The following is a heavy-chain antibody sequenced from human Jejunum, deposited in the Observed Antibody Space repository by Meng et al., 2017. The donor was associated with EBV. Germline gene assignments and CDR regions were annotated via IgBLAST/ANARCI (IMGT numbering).Heavy chain of an antibody. V-gene: IGHV4-30-2*01. J-gene: IGHJ4*02. CDR2: IYYSGSA. CDR3: ARGAYFDY. Sequence: QLQLQESGSGLVKPSETLSLTCALSGGSISSGGYSWHWIRQPPGKGLQWIGYIYYSGSAFYNPSLKSRVTLSVDRSKNQFSLNLSSVTAADTAVYYCARGAYFDYWGQGTLVTVSS. CDR1: GGSISSGGYS.